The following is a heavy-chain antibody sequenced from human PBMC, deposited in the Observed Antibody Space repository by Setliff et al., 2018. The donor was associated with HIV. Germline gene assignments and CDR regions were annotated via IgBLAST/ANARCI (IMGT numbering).Heavy chain of an antibody. CDR2: IDNTDKT. CDR3: ARGQFRLRPDSLDV. J-gene: IGHJ3*01. V-gene: IGHV3-23*01. D-gene: IGHD2-21*01. CDR1: GFSFSTNA. Sequence: PGGSLRLSCEASGFSFSTNAMGWVRQAPGKGLEWVSGIDNTDKTLYADSVKGRFTISRDDSKNTLYLQMNSLRAEDTALYYCARGQFRLRPDSLDVWGQGTLVTVSS.